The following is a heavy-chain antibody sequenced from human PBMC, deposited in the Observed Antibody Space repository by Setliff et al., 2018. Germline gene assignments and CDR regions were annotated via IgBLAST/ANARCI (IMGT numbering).Heavy chain of an antibody. D-gene: IGHD1-26*01. J-gene: IGHJ4*02. CDR3: ARGLHSGTYWGTRPLVLDY. CDR1: GGPTIGYY. CDR2: IHPWGGSSEST. Sequence: NPSETLSLTCAVSGGPTIGYYWTWIRQAPGKGLEWIGYIHPWGGSSESTNYSPSLKSRITISLDKSKSQFSLKLTSVTVADTAVYYCARGLHSGTYWGTRPLVLDYWGQGSLVTVSS. V-gene: IGHV4-59*08.